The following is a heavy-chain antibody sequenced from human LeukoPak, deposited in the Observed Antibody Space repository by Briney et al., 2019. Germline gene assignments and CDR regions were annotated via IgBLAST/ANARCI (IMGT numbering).Heavy chain of an antibody. D-gene: IGHD6-13*01. J-gene: IGHJ4*02. CDR1: GFTFSGNS. CDR2: ISASSTII. V-gene: IGHV3-48*01. Sequence: GGSLRLSCVGSGFTFSGNSMHWVRQAPGRGLEWVAHISASSTIIHYADSVKGRVTISRDNAKNSVFLQMNRLRVEDTAVYYCTTSRHSSSWYYNDYWGQGILVTVS. CDR3: TTSRHSSSWYYNDY.